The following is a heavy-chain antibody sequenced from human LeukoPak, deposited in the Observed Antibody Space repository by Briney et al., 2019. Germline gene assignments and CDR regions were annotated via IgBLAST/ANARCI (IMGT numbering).Heavy chain of an antibody. J-gene: IGHJ6*03. D-gene: IGHD1-26*01. Sequence: PGGSLRLSCAASGFTFSSYAISWVRQAPGKGLEWVSAITGSGGSTYYADSVQGRFTISRDNSRNTLYLQMNGLRAEDTAVYYCAPWEPRGHYYMDVWGKGTTVTVSS. V-gene: IGHV3-23*01. CDR3: APWEPRGHYYMDV. CDR2: ITGSGGST. CDR1: GFTFSSYA.